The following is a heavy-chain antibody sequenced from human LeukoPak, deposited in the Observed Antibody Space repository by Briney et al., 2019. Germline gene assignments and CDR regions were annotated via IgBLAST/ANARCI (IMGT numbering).Heavy chain of an antibody. D-gene: IGHD3-3*01. V-gene: IGHV4-39*01. CDR3: ARRPSGIFGVVIWDY. Sequence: PSETLSLTCTVSGGSISSSSYYWGWIRQPPGKGLEWIGSIYYSGSTYYNPSLKSRVTISVDTSKNQFSLKLSSVTAADTAVYYCARRPSGIFGVVIWDYWGQGTQVTVSS. CDR2: IYYSGST. CDR1: GGSISSSSYY. J-gene: IGHJ4*02.